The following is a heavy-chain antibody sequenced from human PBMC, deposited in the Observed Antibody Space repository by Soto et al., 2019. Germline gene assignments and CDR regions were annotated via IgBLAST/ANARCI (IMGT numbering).Heavy chain of an antibody. CDR2: IYWDADK. V-gene: IGHV2-5*02. Sequence: QITLKESGPTVVKPTETLTLTCTFSGFSLTTSGVGVGWVRQSPGKAPEWLALIYWDADKRYSTSLNSRLSITKDTSKNQVVLTMANVDPADTATYYCAHRVLRTVFGLVTTTAIYFDFWGPGTPVVVSS. J-gene: IGHJ4*02. CDR1: GFSLTTSGVG. CDR3: AHRVLRTVFGLVTTTAIYFDF. D-gene: IGHD3-3*01.